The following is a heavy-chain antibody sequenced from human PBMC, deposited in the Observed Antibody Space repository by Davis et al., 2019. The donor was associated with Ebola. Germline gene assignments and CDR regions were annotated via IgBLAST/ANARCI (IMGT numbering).Heavy chain of an antibody. CDR3: SRGWLRTGFDV. Sequence: HSQTLSLTCAISGDSVSSAGWNWIRQSPSRGLEWLGRTYYSSKWYNDYAVSVKSRITINPDTSKNQFSLQLNSVTPEDTALYYCSRGWLRTGFDVWGEGTTITVSS. V-gene: IGHV6-1*01. D-gene: IGHD5-18*01. CDR2: TYYSSKWYN. J-gene: IGHJ6*04. CDR1: GDSVSSAG.